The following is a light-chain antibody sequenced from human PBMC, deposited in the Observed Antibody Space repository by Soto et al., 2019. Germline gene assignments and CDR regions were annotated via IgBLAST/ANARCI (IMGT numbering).Light chain of an antibody. CDR3: QQSHNTPLT. CDR1: QRVGSY. Sequence: DIQMTQSPSSLSASVGDRVTITCRASQRVGSYLNWYQQKPGKAPTLLIYRASELQSGVSSRFNGSGSGTDFTLTIRNLQPEDFAVYYFQQSHNTPLTFGQGTKGEI. J-gene: IGKJ1*01. CDR2: RAS. V-gene: IGKV1-39*01.